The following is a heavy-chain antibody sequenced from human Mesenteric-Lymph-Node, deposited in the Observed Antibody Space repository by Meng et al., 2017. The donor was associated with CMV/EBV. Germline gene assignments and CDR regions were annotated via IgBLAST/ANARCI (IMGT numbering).Heavy chain of an antibody. J-gene: IGHJ4*02. CDR1: GFTFRSYW. Sequence: LSCAASGFTFRSYWMHWVRQVPGKGLVWVSRINSDGSSTSYADSVKGRFTISRDNAKNTLYLQMNSLRAEDTAVYYCARTSYYFDYWGQGTLVTVSS. D-gene: IGHD2-2*01. V-gene: IGHV3-74*01. CDR2: INSDGSST. CDR3: ARTSYYFDY.